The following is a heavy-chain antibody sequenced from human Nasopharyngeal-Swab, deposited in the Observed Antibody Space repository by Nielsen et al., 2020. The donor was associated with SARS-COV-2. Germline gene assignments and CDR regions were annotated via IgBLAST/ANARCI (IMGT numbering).Heavy chain of an antibody. J-gene: IGHJ3*02. V-gene: IGHV3-23*01. CDR2: ISGSGGST. Sequence: WIRQPPGKGLEWVSAISGSGGSTYYADSVKGRFTISRDNSKNTLYLQTNSLRAEDTAVYYCAKLSPYYYGSGSSHDAFDIWGQGTMVTVSS. D-gene: IGHD3-10*01. CDR3: AKLSPYYYGSGSSHDAFDI.